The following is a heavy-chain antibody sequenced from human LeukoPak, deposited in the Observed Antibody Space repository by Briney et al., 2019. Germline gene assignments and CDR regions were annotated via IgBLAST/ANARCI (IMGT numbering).Heavy chain of an antibody. CDR3: AKIPRYSGTYDAFDI. V-gene: IGHV3-23*01. CDR1: GFTFSSYA. Sequence: PGGSLRLSCAASGFTFSSYAMSWVRQAPGKGLEWVSAISGSGGSTYYADSVKGRFTISRDNSKNTLYLQMNSLRAQDTAVYYCAKIPRYSGTYDAFDIWGQGTMVTVSS. CDR2: ISGSGGST. J-gene: IGHJ3*02. D-gene: IGHD1-26*01.